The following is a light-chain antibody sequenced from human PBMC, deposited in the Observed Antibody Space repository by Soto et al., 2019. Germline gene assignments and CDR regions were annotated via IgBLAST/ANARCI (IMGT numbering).Light chain of an antibody. J-gene: IGKJ5*01. CDR3: QQYNNVPIT. CDR1: QDISNY. CDR2: DAS. V-gene: IGKV1-33*01. Sequence: DIQMTQSPSSLSASVVDRVTITFQASQDISNYLNWYQQKPGQAPKLLIYDASSLETGVPSRFSGSGSGTDFTFIISSLQPEDIASYYCQQYNNVPITFGQGTRLEIK.